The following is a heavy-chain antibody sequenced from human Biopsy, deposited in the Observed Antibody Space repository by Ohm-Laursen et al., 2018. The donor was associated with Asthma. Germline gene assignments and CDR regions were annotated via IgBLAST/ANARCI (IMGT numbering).Heavy chain of an antibody. V-gene: IGHV1-69*13. D-gene: IGHD2-2*01. Sequence: SVKVSCKSLGGTFNTYVIGWVRQAPGQGLEWMGGINSVFGTTTYPQKFQDRVTITADDSTSTVYMELSSLRSEDTAAYYCARKAGSCISRTCYSLDFWGQGTLVTVSS. CDR3: ARKAGSCISRTCYSLDF. J-gene: IGHJ4*02. CDR1: GGTFNTYV. CDR2: INSVFGTT.